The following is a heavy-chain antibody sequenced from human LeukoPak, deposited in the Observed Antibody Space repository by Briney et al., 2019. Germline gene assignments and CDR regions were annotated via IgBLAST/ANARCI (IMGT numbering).Heavy chain of an antibody. Sequence: PSETLSLTCTVSGGSISNYHWSWIRQPPGKGLEWIGYIYYSGSTNYNPSLKSRVTISVDTSKNQFSLKLSSVTAADTAVYYCARGLRGDYLSSGGLGLDYWGQGTLVTVSS. CDR2: IYYSGST. D-gene: IGHD4-17*01. CDR3: ARGLRGDYLSSGGLGLDY. CDR1: GGSISNYH. J-gene: IGHJ4*02. V-gene: IGHV4-59*01.